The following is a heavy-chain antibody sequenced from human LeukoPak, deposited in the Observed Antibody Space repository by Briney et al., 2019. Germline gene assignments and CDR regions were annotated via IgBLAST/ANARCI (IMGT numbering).Heavy chain of an antibody. CDR2: IKQDGSGK. V-gene: IGHV3-7*01. J-gene: IGHJ4*02. Sequence: AGSLRLSCASSGFTFSNNWMSWDRRAPGKGLEWVANIKQDGSGKYHVDSGKGRFTISRDNAKNSLYLQMNTLRAEDTAVYYCARDRWSSTSYNDYWSQGTLVTVSA. CDR1: GFTFSNNW. CDR3: ARDRWSSTSYNDY. D-gene: IGHD2-2*01.